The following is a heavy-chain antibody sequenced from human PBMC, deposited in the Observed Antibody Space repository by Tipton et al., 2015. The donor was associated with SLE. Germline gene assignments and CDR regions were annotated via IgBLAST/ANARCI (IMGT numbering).Heavy chain of an antibody. D-gene: IGHD3-22*01. CDR2: IKQDGSER. CDR1: GFTFSNYW. J-gene: IGHJ4*02. CDR3: ARLSDYDSGGYYPWYFDY. V-gene: IGHV3-7*03. Sequence: SLRLSCAASGFTFSNYWMNWVRQAPGKGLEWVANIKQDGSERYYADSVEGRFAISRDNAKNSLYLQMNSLRAADTAVYYCARLSDYDSGGYYPWYFDYWGQGTLVTVSS.